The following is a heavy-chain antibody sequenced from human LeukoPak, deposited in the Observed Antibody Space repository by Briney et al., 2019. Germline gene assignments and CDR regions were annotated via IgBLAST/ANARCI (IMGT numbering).Heavy chain of an antibody. J-gene: IGHJ6*04. V-gene: IGHV4-34*01. D-gene: IGHD2-2*01. CDR3: RVVPAAPDLDYYYYYGMDV. CDR1: GGSFSGYY. Sequence: SETLSLTCAVYGGSFSGYYWSWIRQPPGKGLEWIGEINHSGSTNYNPSLKSRVTISVDTSKNQFSLKLGSVTAADTAVYYCRVVPAAPDLDYYYYYGMDVWGKGTTVTVSS. CDR2: INHSGST.